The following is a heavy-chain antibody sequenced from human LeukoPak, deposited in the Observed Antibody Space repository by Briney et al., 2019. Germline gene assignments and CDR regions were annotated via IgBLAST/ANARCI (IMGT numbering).Heavy chain of an antibody. J-gene: IGHJ4*02. CDR1: GFTFSSYG. CDR3: ARDFSLQLFDY. Sequence: HPGGSLRLSCAASGFTFSSYGFHWVRQAPGKGLEWVAVIWSDGSYKYYADSVKGRFTISRDDSKNTLYLQMNSLRAKDTAVYYCARDFSLQLFDYWGQGTLVTVFS. V-gene: IGHV3-33*01. CDR2: IWSDGSYK. D-gene: IGHD5-24*01.